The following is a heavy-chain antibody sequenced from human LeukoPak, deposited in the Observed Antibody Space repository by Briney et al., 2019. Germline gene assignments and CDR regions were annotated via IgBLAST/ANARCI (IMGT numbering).Heavy chain of an antibody. CDR2: IKQDGSEK. CDR3: AMDSYGPDDY. CDR1: GFTFSSYW. D-gene: IGHD3-16*01. V-gene: IGHV3-7*04. J-gene: IGHJ4*02. Sequence: PGGSLRLSCEVSGFTFSSYWMSWVRQAPGKGLEWVANIKQDGSEKYYVDSVKGRFTISRDNAKNSLYLQMNSLRGEDTGVYYCAMDSYGPDDYWGQGTLVTVSS.